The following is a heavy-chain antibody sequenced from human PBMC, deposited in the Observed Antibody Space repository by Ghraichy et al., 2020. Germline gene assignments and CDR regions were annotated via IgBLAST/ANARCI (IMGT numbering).Heavy chain of an antibody. J-gene: IGHJ6*02. Sequence: SETLSLTCTVSGGSISSYYWSWIRQPPGKGLEWIGYIYYSGSTNYNPSLKSRVTISVDTSKNQFSLKLSSVTAADTAVYYCARVGPAAMVYYYYGMDVWGQGTTVTVSS. V-gene: IGHV4-59*01. CDR2: IYYSGST. D-gene: IGHD2-2*01. CDR3: ARVGPAAMVYYYYGMDV. CDR1: GGSISSYY.